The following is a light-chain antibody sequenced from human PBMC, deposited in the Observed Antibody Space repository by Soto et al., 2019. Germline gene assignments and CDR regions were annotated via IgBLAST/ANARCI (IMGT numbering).Light chain of an antibody. CDR3: QQHNNWPPIT. V-gene: IGKV3D-15*01. Sequence: IVMTQSPATLSVSPGESATLSCRTSLSVSLNLDWYQQKPGQAPRLLICGASTRATGSPARFSGSGSGIDFTLTISSLQTEDFAVYYCQQHNNWPPITFGQGTRVEIK. J-gene: IGKJ5*01. CDR2: GAS. CDR1: LSVSLN.